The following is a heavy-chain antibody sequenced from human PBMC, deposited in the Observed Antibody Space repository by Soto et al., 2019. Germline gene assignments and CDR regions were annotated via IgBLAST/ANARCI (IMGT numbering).Heavy chain of an antibody. D-gene: IGHD3-10*01. Sequence: PSETLSLTCTVSGGSINPYYWGWIRQPPGKGLEWIGNIYYSGTTNYNPSLKSRVTISVDTSKNQFSLKLSSVTAADTAVYFCARRYGLSAFDIWGQGTMVTVSS. J-gene: IGHJ3*02. V-gene: IGHV4-59*08. CDR1: GGSINPYY. CDR3: ARRYGLSAFDI. CDR2: IYYSGTT.